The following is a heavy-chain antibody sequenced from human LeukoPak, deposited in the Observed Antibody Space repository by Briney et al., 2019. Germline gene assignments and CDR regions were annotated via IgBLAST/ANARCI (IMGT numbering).Heavy chain of an antibody. CDR1: GLTFSTYW. J-gene: IGHJ4*02. D-gene: IGHD2-15*01. Sequence: GGSLRLSCAASGLTFSTYWMHWVRQDPGKGMVWVSRISSDASITSYADPVKGRFTISRDNAKNTLYLQMNSLRAEDTALYYCATAARTYIGSSLDYWGQGTLVTVSS. CDR3: ATAARTYIGSSLDY. V-gene: IGHV3-74*01. CDR2: ISSDASIT.